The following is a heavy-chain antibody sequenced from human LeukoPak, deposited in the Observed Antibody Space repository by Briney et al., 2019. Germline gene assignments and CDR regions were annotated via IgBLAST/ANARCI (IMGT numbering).Heavy chain of an antibody. V-gene: IGHV4-38-2*02. J-gene: IGHJ6*03. CDR2: IYHSGST. D-gene: IGHD1-1*01. CDR3: ARDRTETGLSYYYMDV. Sequence: SETLSLTCTVSGYSISSGYYWGWIRQPPGKGLEWIGCIYHSGSTYYNPSLKSRVTISVDTSKNQFSLKLSSVTAADTAVYYCARDRTETGLSYYYMDVWGKGTTVTVSS. CDR1: GYSISSGYY.